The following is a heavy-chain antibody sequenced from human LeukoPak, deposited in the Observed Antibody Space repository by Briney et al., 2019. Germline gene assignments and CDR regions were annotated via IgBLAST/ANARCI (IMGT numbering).Heavy chain of an antibody. V-gene: IGHV3-7*01. D-gene: IGHD6-13*01. J-gene: IGHJ3*02. Sequence: GGSLRLSCTVSGFTFSGFWMSWVRQAPGKGLEWVANIKQDGSEKYYVDSVKGRFTISRDNAKNSLYLQMNSLRAEDTAVYYCARISSWYFLNAFDIWGQGTMVTVSS. CDR2: IKQDGSEK. CDR1: GFTFSGFW. CDR3: ARISSWYFLNAFDI.